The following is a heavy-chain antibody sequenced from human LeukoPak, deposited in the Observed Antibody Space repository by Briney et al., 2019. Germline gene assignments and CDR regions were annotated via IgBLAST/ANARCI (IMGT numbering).Heavy chain of an antibody. J-gene: IGHJ6*02. Sequence: GASVKVSCKASGYIFTNYGFGWVRQAPGQGLEWMGWISAYNGNTNYAQKLQGRVTMTTDTSTSTAYMELRSLRSDDTAVYYCARAPESSWYVKVYYYGMDVWGQGTTVTVSS. V-gene: IGHV1-18*01. CDR2: ISAYNGNT. CDR3: ARAPESSWYVKVYYYGMDV. D-gene: IGHD6-13*01. CDR1: GYIFTNYG.